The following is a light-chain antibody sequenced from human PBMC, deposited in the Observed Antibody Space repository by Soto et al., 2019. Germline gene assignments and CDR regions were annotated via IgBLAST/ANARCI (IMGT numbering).Light chain of an antibody. Sequence: DIQMTQSPSTLSGSAGDRVTITCRASQTISCWLAWYQQKPGKAPKLLIYKASTLKSGVPSRFSGSGSGTEFTLTISSLQPDDFATYYCQHYNSYSEAFGQGTKVDIK. CDR1: QTISCW. V-gene: IGKV1-5*03. CDR3: QHYNSYSEA. CDR2: KAS. J-gene: IGKJ1*01.